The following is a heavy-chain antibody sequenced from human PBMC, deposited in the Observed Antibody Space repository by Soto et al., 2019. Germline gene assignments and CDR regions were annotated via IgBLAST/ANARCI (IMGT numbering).Heavy chain of an antibody. Sequence: GGSLRLSCAASGFTFTSCAMSWVRQAPGKGLEWVSTISGRGDNTYYADSVKGRCTISRDNSKSALYLQLRSLRAEDTAIYYCAKVPYSSPHQVGSLYYFDHWGQGTLVTVSS. CDR3: AKVPYSSPHQVGSLYYFDH. D-gene: IGHD6-13*01. CDR2: ISGRGDNT. J-gene: IGHJ4*02. V-gene: IGHV3-23*01. CDR1: GFTFTSCA.